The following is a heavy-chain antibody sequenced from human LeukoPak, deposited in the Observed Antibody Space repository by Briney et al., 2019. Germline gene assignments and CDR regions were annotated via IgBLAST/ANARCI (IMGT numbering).Heavy chain of an antibody. CDR1: GYTFTGYY. Sequence: GASVKVSCKASGYTFTGYYMHWVRQAPGQGLEWMGWINPNSGGTNYAQKFQGRVTMTRDTSISTAYMELSRLRSDDTAVYYCARDLGGTGYYYYMDVWGKGTTVTVSS. CDR2: INPNSGGT. V-gene: IGHV1-2*02. J-gene: IGHJ6*03. CDR3: ARDLGGTGYYYYMDV. D-gene: IGHD1/OR15-1a*01.